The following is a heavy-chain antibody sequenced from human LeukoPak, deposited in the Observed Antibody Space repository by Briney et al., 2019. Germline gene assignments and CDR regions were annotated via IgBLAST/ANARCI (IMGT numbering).Heavy chain of an antibody. Sequence: ASVKVSCKASGGTFSSYAISWVGQAPGQGLEWMGGIIPIFGTANYAQKFQGRVTITADESTSTAYMELSSLRSEDTAVYYCVRITMIVVAQDYWGQGTLVTVSS. CDR2: IIPIFGTA. CDR1: GGTFSSYA. J-gene: IGHJ4*02. D-gene: IGHD3-22*01. V-gene: IGHV1-69*13. CDR3: VRITMIVVAQDY.